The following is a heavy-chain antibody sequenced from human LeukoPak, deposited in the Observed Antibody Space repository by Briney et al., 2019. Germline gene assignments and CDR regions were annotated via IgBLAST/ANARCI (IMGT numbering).Heavy chain of an antibody. D-gene: IGHD1-1*01. CDR1: GYSFTNYG. CDR3: GRVGPPLERRFFLDY. Sequence: ASVKVSCKASGYSFTNYGISWVRQAPGQGLEWMGWISTYKDGTNYAQKIQGRVIMTKDTSTSTVYMELRSLRHDDTAVYYCGRVGPPLERRFFLDYWGKGTLVTVSS. CDR2: ISTYKDGT. J-gene: IGHJ4*02. V-gene: IGHV1-18*01.